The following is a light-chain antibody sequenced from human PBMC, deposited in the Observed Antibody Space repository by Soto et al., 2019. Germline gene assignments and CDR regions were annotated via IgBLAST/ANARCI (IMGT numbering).Light chain of an antibody. CDR1: QNTNNY. Sequence: DIQMTQSPYTRSAFVQDRGTITCQASQNTNNYLNWYQQNPGNPPRLLIYEASTLHSGVPSRFSASGFGTQFTLTIDSLKPEDLSTYDGQQDKSYPRTFGGGTKVDIK. CDR3: QQDKSYPRT. CDR2: EAS. J-gene: IGKJ4*01. V-gene: IGKV1-12*01.